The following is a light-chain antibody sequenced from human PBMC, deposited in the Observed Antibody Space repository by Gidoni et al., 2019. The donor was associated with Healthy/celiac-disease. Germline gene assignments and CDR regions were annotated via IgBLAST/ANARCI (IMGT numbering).Light chain of an antibody. CDR2: WAS. CDR1: RRVLSTPNHKNS. CDR3: QQYYSTPRT. Sequence: DIVMLQHPDSRAVSLGERATSHCQSSRRVLSTPNHKNSLAWYQQKPGQPPKLLIYWASTRGSGVPDRFSGSGSGTDFTRTICSLQAEDVAVYYCQQYYSTPRTFGGGTKVEIK. V-gene: IGKV4-1*01. J-gene: IGKJ4*01.